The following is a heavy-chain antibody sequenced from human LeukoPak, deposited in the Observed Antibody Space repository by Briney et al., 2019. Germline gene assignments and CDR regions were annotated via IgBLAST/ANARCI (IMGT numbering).Heavy chain of an antibody. J-gene: IGHJ4*02. V-gene: IGHV1-2*02. CDR1: GYXFTGYY. D-gene: IGHD6-6*01. CDR2: INPNSGGT. CDR3: ARERPEYSSSSYAFDY. Sequence: GASVKVSCKASGYXFTGYYMHWVRQAPGQGLEWMGWINPNSGGTNYAQKFQGRVTMTRDTSISTAYMELSRLRSDDTAVYYCARERPEYSSSSYAFDYWGQGTLVTVSS.